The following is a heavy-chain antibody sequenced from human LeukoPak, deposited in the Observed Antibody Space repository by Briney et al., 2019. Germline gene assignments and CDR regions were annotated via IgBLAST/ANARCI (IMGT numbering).Heavy chain of an antibody. J-gene: IGHJ4*02. D-gene: IGHD3-22*01. CDR2: INYDGRQK. V-gene: IGHV3-7*01. CDR1: GFSFSNSW. CDR3: ASSHDSSGND. Sequence: GGSLRLSCVASGFSFSNSWMAWVRQAPGKGLEWVGNINYDGRQKYYADSVKGRFTISRDNAKDSLYLDMNSLRAGDTAVYFCASSHDSSGNDWGQGAMVTVSS.